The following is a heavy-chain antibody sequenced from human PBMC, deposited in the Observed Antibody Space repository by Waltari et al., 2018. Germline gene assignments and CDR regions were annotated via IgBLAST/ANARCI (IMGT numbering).Heavy chain of an antibody. D-gene: IGHD3-3*01. Sequence: QVHLVQSGAEVKKPGASVKVSCKASGSTFPVYYMHWVRQAPGQRLGWMGWTNPASGDTNHPQSFEGRVTMTRDTAITTVYMELRRLTSDDTAVYYCARDRGGDLGVVTNNWLDPWGQGTLVTVSS. CDR2: TNPASGDT. CDR1: GSTFPVYY. V-gene: IGHV1-2*02. CDR3: ARDRGGDLGVVTNNWLDP. J-gene: IGHJ5*02.